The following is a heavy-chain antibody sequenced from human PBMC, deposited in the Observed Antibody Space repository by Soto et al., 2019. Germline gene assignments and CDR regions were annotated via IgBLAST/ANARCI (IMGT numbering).Heavy chain of an antibody. CDR1: GFTFSIFA. CDR2: ISGTGGNT. Sequence: XGSLRLPCSASGFTFSIFAMSWVRQSPGKGLEWVSAISGTGGNTYYADSVKGRFTIPRDNSKNTLYLQMNSLRAEDTAEYFCAKIEATISPHFDYWGQGPLVTVS. V-gene: IGHV3-23*01. CDR3: AKIEATISPHFDY. J-gene: IGHJ4*02.